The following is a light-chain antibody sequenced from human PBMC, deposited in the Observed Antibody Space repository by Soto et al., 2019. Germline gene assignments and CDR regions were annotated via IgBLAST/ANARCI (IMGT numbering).Light chain of an antibody. CDR3: QQRSNWPLT. CDR1: QSVSSSY. Sequence: DIELSQSPGTLSLSPGERATLSCRASQSVSSSYLAWYQQKPGQAPRLLIYGAASRATGIPARFSGSGSGTDFTLSISSLEPEDFAVYYCQQRSNWPLTFGGGTKVDI. J-gene: IGKJ4*01. V-gene: IGKV3D-20*02. CDR2: GAA.